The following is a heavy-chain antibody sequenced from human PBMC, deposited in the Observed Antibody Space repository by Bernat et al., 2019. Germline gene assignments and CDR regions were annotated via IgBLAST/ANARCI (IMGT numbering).Heavy chain of an antibody. D-gene: IGHD6-13*01. J-gene: IGHJ4*02. V-gene: IGHV4-39*01. CDR3: ARHGLSIAAAAYPFDS. CDR2: IYYSGST. Sequence: QVQLQESGPGLVKPSGTLSLTCAVSGGSISSSSYYWGWIRQPPGKGLEWIGSIYYSGSTYYNPSLKSRVTISVDTSKNQFSLKLNSVAAADTAVYHCARHGLSIAAAAYPFDSWGQGTLVTVSS. CDR1: GGSISSSSYY.